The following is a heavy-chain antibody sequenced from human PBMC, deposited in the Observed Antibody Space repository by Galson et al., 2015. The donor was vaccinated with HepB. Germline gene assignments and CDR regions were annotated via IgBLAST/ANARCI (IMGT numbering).Heavy chain of an antibody. Sequence: SVKVSCKASGYTFTSYGISWVRQAPGQGLEWMGWISAYNGNTNYAQKLQGRVTMTTDTSTSTAYMELRSLRSDDTAVYYCAKVGIATDSSGWYGFFDYWGQGTLVTVSS. J-gene: IGHJ4*02. D-gene: IGHD6-19*01. V-gene: IGHV1-18*01. CDR2: ISAYNGNT. CDR1: GYTFTSYG. CDR3: AKVGIATDSSGWYGFFDY.